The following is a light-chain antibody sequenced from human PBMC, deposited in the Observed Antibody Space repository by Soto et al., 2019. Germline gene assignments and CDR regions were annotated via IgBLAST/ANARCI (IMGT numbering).Light chain of an antibody. V-gene: IGKV3-20*01. Sequence: EIISTQSPDTLSLSPGERATLSCRASQSVSSSYLAWYQQKPGQAPRLLIYGASSRATGIPDRFSGSGSGTDFTLTISRLEPEDFAVYYCQQYGSSPWTFGQGTKVDIK. CDR1: QSVSSSY. J-gene: IGKJ1*01. CDR3: QQYGSSPWT. CDR2: GAS.